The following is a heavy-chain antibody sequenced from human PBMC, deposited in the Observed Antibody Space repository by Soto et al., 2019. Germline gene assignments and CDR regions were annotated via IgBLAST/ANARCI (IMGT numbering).Heavy chain of an antibody. CDR3: AGRITTAES. V-gene: IGHV3-30-3*01. CDR2: ISYDGSNK. CDR1: GFTFSSYA. D-gene: IGHD4-4*01. J-gene: IGHJ5*02. Sequence: PGGSLRLSCSASGFTFSSYAMHWVRQAPGKGLEWVAVISYDGSNKYYADSVKGRFTISRDNSKNTLYLQMNRLRAEDTAVYYCAGRITTAESWGQGTLVTVS.